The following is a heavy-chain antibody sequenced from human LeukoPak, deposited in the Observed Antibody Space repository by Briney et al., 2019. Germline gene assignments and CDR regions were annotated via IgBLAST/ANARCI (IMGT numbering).Heavy chain of an antibody. J-gene: IGHJ2*01. V-gene: IGHV3-23*01. Sequence: GGSLRLSCAASEFSVGSNYMTWVRQAPGKGLEWVSAISGSGGSTYYADSVKGRFTISRDNSKNTLYLQMNSLRAGDTAVYYCARAAYSSTWYSRYFDLWGRGTLVTVSS. D-gene: IGHD6-13*01. CDR3: ARAAYSSTWYSRYFDL. CDR1: EFSVGSNY. CDR2: ISGSGGST.